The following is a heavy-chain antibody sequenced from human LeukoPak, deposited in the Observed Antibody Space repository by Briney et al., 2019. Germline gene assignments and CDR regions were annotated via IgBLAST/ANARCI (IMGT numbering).Heavy chain of an antibody. D-gene: IGHD1-26*01. CDR2: ISYDGSNK. J-gene: IGHJ4*02. V-gene: IGHV3-30-3*01. Sequence: GGSLRLSCAASGFTFSSYAMHWVRQAPGKGLEWVAVISYDGSNKYYADSVKGRFTISRDNSKNTLYLQMNSLRAEDTAVYYCARWNSLMYSGSYPLDYWGQGTLVTVSS. CDR1: GFTFSSYA. CDR3: ARWNSLMYSGSYPLDY.